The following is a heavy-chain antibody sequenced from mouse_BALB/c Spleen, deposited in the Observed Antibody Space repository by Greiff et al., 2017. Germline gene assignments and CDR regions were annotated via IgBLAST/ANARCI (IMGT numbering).Heavy chain of an antibody. CDR3: ARGGGFRYFDV. V-gene: IGHV5-4*02. CDR2: ISDGGSYT. CDR1: GFTFSDYY. Sequence: EVKLVESGGGLVKPGGSLKLSCAASGFTFSDYYMYWVRQTPEKRLEWVATISDGGSYTYYPDSVKGRFTISRDNAKNNLYLQMSSLKSEDTAMYYCARGGGFRYFDVWGAGTTVTVSS. J-gene: IGHJ1*01.